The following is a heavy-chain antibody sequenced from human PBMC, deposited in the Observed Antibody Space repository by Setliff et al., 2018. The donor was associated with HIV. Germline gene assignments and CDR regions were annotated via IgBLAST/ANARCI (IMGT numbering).Heavy chain of an antibody. V-gene: IGHV4-39*07. CDR2: TFYTGST. CDR1: GVSTSSSTYY. D-gene: IGHD3-22*01. J-gene: IGHJ4*02. Sequence: SETLSLTCSVSGVSTSSSTYYWGWIRQPPGKGLEWIGYTFYTGSTYYNPSLKSRVTISVDTSKNQFSLKVTSVTAADTAVYYCARVPSRDYYDTSGDFDYWGLGTLVTVSS. CDR3: ARVPSRDYYDTSGDFDY.